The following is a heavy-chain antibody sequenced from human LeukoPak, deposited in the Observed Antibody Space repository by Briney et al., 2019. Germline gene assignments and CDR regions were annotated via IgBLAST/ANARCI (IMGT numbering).Heavy chain of an antibody. J-gene: IGHJ4*02. V-gene: IGHV1-18*01. Sequence: ASEKVSCKASGYTFTSYGISWVRQAPGQGLEWMGWISAHNGNTNYAQKLQGRVTITADESTSTAYMELSSLRSEDTAVYYCAREPHYYGSGSRVPITYWGQGTLVTVSS. D-gene: IGHD3-10*01. CDR3: AREPHYYGSGSRVPITY. CDR1: GYTFTSYG. CDR2: ISAHNGNT.